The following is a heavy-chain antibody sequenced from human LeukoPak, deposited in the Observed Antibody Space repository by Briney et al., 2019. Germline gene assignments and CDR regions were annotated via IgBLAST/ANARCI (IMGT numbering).Heavy chain of an antibody. V-gene: IGHV3-30-3*01. Sequence: GGSLRLSCAASGFTFSSYAMHWVRQAPGKGLEWVAVISYDGSNKYYADSVKGRFTISRDNSKNTLYLQMNSLRAEDTAVYYCARAPTDDILTGYYFPPFFFPKKSWGQGTLVTVSS. CDR2: ISYDGSNK. J-gene: IGHJ5*02. CDR3: ARAPTDDILTGYYFPPFFFPKKS. D-gene: IGHD3-9*01. CDR1: GFTFSSYA.